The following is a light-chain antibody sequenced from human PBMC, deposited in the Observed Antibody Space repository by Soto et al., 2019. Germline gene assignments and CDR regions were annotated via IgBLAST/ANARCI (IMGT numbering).Light chain of an antibody. CDR3: QQYDVDSGT. CDR2: GAS. J-gene: IGKJ1*01. Sequence: EIVMTQSPATLSVSPGGRATLSCRASQSIGDTLAWYQQKPGQAPRLLIYGASSRVTGFPARFSGSGSGTDFTLTISSLQSDDFATYYCQQYDVDSGTFGQGTKVDI. V-gene: IGKV3-15*01. CDR1: QSIGDT.